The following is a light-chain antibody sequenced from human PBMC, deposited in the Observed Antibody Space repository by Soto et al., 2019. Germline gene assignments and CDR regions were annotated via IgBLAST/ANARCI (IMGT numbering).Light chain of an antibody. Sequence: EIVLTQSPGTLSLSRGERATLSCRASQSVSSSYLAWYQQKPGQAPRLLILGASSRATGIPDRFSGSGSGTDFTLTISRLEPEDFAVYYCQYYGTSPKPFGQGTK. CDR1: QSVSSSY. V-gene: IGKV3-20*01. CDR3: QYYGTSPKP. J-gene: IGKJ1*01. CDR2: GAS.